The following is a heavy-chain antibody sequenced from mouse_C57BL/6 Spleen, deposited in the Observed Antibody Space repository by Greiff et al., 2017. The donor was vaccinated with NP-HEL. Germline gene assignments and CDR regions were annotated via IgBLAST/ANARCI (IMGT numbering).Heavy chain of an antibody. CDR3: ARYRGSSYYAMDY. CDR2: INPSTGGT. V-gene: IGHV1-42*01. J-gene: IGHJ4*01. Sequence: VHVKQSGPELVKPGASVKISCKASGYSFTGYYMNWVKQSPEKSLEWIGEINPSTGGTTYNQKFKAKATLTVDKSSSTAYMQLKSLTSEDSAVYYCARYRGSSYYAMDYWGQGTSVTVSS. D-gene: IGHD1-1*01. CDR1: GYSFTGYY.